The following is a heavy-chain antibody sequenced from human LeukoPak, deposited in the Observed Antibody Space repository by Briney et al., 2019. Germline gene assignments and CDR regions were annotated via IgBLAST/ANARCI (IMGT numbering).Heavy chain of an antibody. D-gene: IGHD1-14*01. J-gene: IGHJ6*02. Sequence: GASVKVSCKASGYTFTSYGISWVRQAPGQGLEWMGWISAYNGNTNYAQKLQGRVTMTTDTSTGTAYMELRSLRSDDTAVYYCASTGARPYYGMDVWGQGTTVTVSS. CDR1: GYTFTSYG. CDR2: ISAYNGNT. CDR3: ASTGARPYYGMDV. V-gene: IGHV1-18*01.